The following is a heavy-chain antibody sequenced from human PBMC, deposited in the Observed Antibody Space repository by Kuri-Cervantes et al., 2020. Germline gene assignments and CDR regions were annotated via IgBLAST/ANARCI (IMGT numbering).Heavy chain of an antibody. CDR2: ISAYNGNI. Sequence: ASVKVSCKASGYTFTSYAISLVRQAPGQGLKWMGWISAYNGNINYAQKLQGRVTMTTDTSTSTAYMELSSLRSEDTAVYYCAREYSGYDYAFDIWGQGTMVTVSS. CDR1: GYTFTSYA. J-gene: IGHJ3*02. V-gene: IGHV1-18*01. D-gene: IGHD5-12*01. CDR3: AREYSGYDYAFDI.